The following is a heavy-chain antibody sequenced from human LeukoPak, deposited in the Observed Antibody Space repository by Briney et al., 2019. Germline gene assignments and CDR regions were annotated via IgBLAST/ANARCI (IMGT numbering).Heavy chain of an antibody. V-gene: IGHV4-34*01. J-gene: IGHJ5*02. D-gene: IGHD3-16*02. CDR3: ARGRTYYDYVWGSYRSYNWFDP. Sequence: PSETLSLTCAVYGGSFSGYYWSWIRQPPGKGLEWIGEINHSGSTNYNPSLKSRVTISVDTSKNQFSLKLSSVTAADTAVYYCARGRTYYDYVWGSYRSYNWFDPWGQGTLVTVSS. CDR2: INHSGST. CDR1: GGSFSGYY.